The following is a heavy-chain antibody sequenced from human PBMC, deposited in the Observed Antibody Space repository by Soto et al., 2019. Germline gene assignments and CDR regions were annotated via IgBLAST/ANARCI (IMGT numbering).Heavy chain of an antibody. D-gene: IGHD6-19*01. CDR1: GFTFSSYD. J-gene: IGHJ4*02. Sequence: GGSLRLSCAASGFTFSSYDMHWVRQATGKGLEWVSAIGTAGDTYYPGSVKGRFTISRENAKNSLYLQMNSLRAGDTAVYYCARARSTGSGWYFDYWGQGTLVTVSS. CDR3: ARARSTGSGWYFDY. CDR2: IGTAGDT. V-gene: IGHV3-13*01.